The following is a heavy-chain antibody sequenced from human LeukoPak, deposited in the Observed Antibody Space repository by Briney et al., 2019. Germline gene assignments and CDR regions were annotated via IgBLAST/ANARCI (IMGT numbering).Heavy chain of an antibody. V-gene: IGHV3-30*04. CDR2: ISYDGSNK. D-gene: IGHD1-1*01. Sequence: GGSLRLSCAASGFTFSSYAMHWVRQAPGKGLEWVAVISYDGSNKHYADSVKGRFIISRDNSKSTLYLQMNSLTTEDTAVYYCARGDFRLEMSTTIAFDIWGQGTMVTVSS. CDR3: ARGDFRLEMSTTIAFDI. J-gene: IGHJ3*02. CDR1: GFTFSSYA.